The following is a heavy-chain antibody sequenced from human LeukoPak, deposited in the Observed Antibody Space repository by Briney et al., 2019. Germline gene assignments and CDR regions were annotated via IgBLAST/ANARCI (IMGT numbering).Heavy chain of an antibody. CDR3: AKDPRRYYDSSGPFDY. V-gene: IGHV3-23*01. CDR2: ISGSGGST. D-gene: IGHD3-22*01. Sequence: GGSLRLSCAASGFTFSSYAMSWVRQAPGKGLEWVSAISGSGGSTYYADSVKGRFTISRDNSKNTLYLQMNSLRAGDTAVYYCAKDPRRYYDSSGPFDYWGQGTLVTVSS. J-gene: IGHJ4*02. CDR1: GFTFSSYA.